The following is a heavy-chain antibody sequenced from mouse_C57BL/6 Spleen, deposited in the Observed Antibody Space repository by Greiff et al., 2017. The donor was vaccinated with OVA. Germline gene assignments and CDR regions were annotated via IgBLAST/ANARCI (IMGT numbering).Heavy chain of an antibody. D-gene: IGHD1-1*01. V-gene: IGHV1-69*01. CDR3: ARQASSYDWYFDV. J-gene: IGHJ1*03. CDR1: GYTFTSYW. CDR2: IDPSDSYT. Sequence: QVQLQQPGAELVMPGASVKLSCKASGYTFTSYWMHWVKQRPGQGLEWIGEIDPSDSYTNYNQKFKGKSTLTVDKSSSTAYMQLSSLTSEDSAVYDCARQASSYDWYFDVWGTGTTVTVSS.